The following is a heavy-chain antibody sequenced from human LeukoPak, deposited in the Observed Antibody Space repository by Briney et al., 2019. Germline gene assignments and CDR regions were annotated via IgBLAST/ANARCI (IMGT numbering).Heavy chain of an antibody. CDR1: GGSISSYY. D-gene: IGHD5-18*01. Sequence: SETLSLTCTVSGGSISSYYWSWIRQPAGKELEWIGRIYTSGSTNYNPSLKSRVTMSVDTSKNQFSLKLSSVTAADTAVYYCASNGYSYGSGGYYYYGMDVWGQGTAVTVSS. CDR3: ASNGYSYGSGGYYYYGMDV. J-gene: IGHJ6*02. CDR2: IYTSGST. V-gene: IGHV4-4*07.